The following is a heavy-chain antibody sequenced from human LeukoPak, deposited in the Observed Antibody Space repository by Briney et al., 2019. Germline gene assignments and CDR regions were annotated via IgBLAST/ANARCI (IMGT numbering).Heavy chain of an antibody. Sequence: GGSLRLSCAASGFTFSSYGMHWVRQAPGKGLEWVAYIRYDGSNKYYADSVKGRFTISRDNAKNSLYLQMNSLRAEDTAVYYCARDSSKDGESPIDYWGQGTLVTVSS. J-gene: IGHJ4*02. CDR3: ARDSSKDGESPIDY. V-gene: IGHV3-30*02. D-gene: IGHD3-10*01. CDR1: GFTFSSYG. CDR2: IRYDGSNK.